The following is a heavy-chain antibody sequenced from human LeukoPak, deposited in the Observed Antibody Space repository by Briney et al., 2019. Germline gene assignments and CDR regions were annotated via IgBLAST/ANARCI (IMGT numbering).Heavy chain of an antibody. CDR1: GFTFDDYG. J-gene: IGHJ3*02. Sequence: GGSLRLSCAASGFTFDDYGMSWVRQAPGKGLEWVSGINWNGGSTGYADSVKGRFTISRDNAKNSLYLQMNSLRAEDTAVYYCAKIGSAVVTSDDAFDIWGQGTMVTVSS. CDR2: INWNGGST. V-gene: IGHV3-20*04. D-gene: IGHD4-23*01. CDR3: AKIGSAVVTSDDAFDI.